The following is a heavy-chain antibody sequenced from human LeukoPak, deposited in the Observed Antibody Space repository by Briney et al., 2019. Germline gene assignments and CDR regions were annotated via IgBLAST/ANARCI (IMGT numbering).Heavy chain of an antibody. CDR3: ARTSSSWYPYYFDY. Sequence: SETLSLTCTVSGGSISSYYWSWIRQPAGKGLEWIGRIYTSGSTNYNPSLKSRVTMSVDTSKNQFSLKLSSVTAADTAVYYCARTSSSWYPYYFDYWGQGTLVTVSS. D-gene: IGHD6-13*01. V-gene: IGHV4-4*07. CDR2: IYTSGST. CDR1: GGSISSYY. J-gene: IGHJ4*02.